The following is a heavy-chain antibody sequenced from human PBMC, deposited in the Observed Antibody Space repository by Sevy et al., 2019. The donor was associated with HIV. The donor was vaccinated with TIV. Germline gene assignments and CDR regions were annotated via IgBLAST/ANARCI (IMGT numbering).Heavy chain of an antibody. Sequence: GGSLRLSCTASGFIFGDYAMSWVRQAPGKGLEWVAFLKHRAYGGTLDDAASVKGRFTIIRDDSKSVAHLQKNDLKTEDTAVYYCTRWKGAHSIFDYWGQGALVTVSS. J-gene: IGHJ4*02. CDR2: LKHRAYGGTL. D-gene: IGHD1-1*01. V-gene: IGHV3-49*04. CDR3: TRWKGAHSIFDY. CDR1: GFIFGDYA.